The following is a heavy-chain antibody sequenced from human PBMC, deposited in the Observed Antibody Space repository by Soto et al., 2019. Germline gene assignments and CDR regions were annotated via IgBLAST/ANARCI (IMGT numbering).Heavy chain of an antibody. CDR2: ISGSGGST. D-gene: IGHD6-19*01. Sequence: GGSLRLSCAASGFTFSSYAMSWVRQAPGKGLEWVSAISGSGGSTYYADSVKGRFTISRDNSKNTLYLQMNSLRAEDTAVYYCAKDRPGVWQWLGETDYWGQGTLVTVSS. J-gene: IGHJ4*02. CDR1: GFTFSSYA. CDR3: AKDRPGVWQWLGETDY. V-gene: IGHV3-23*01.